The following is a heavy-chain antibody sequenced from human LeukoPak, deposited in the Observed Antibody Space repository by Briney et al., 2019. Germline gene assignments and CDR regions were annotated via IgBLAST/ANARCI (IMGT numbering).Heavy chain of an antibody. V-gene: IGHV1-24*01. D-gene: IGHD3-22*01. CDR2: FDPEDGET. Sequence: ASVKVSCKVSGYTLTQLSIHWVRQAPGKGLEWMGGFDPEDGETIYAQQFQGGLTTTEDTSTDTAYMEVSSLTTEDTAVYYCATEANGYFLYWGQGTLVTVSS. CDR1: GYTLTQLS. J-gene: IGHJ4*02. CDR3: ATEANGYFLY.